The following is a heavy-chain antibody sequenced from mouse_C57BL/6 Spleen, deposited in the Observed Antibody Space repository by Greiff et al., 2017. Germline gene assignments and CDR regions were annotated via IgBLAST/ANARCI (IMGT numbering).Heavy chain of an antibody. CDR1: GYTFTDYE. CDR2: IDPETGGT. J-gene: IGHJ3*01. Sequence: QVQLQQSGAELVRPGASVTLSCKASGYTFTDYEMHWVKQTPVHGLEWIGAIDPETGGTAYNQKFKGKAILTADKSSRTAYMELRSLTSEDSAVDYCTRKSETAQATFAYWGQGTLVTVSA. V-gene: IGHV1-15*01. D-gene: IGHD3-2*02. CDR3: TRKSETAQATFAY.